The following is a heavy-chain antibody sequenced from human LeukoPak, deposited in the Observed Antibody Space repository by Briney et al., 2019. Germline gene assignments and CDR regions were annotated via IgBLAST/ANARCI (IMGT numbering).Heavy chain of an antibody. CDR3: ARDTSKWYTGRHKLAGAIDY. CDR1: GFTFSNSG. D-gene: IGHD1-26*01. CDR2: ISTTSTET. J-gene: IGHJ4*02. Sequence: GGSLRLSCAASGFTFSNSGMSWVRQAPGKGLEWVSAISTTSTETHYADSVKGRFTISRDNSKNTPSLQMNSLRAEDTAVYYCARDTSKWYTGRHKLAGAIDYWGQGTLVTASS. V-gene: IGHV3-23*01.